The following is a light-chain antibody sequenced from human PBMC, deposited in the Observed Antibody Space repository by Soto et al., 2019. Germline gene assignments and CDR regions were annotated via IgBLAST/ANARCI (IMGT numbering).Light chain of an antibody. Sequence: QSVLTQPSSVSGAPGQRVTISCTGSSSNIGAGYDVHWYQQLPGTAPKLLIYGNSNRPSGVPDRFSGSKSGTSASLAITGLQAEDEANYYCPSYDSSLSGWVFGGGTKVTVL. CDR2: GNS. V-gene: IGLV1-40*01. J-gene: IGLJ3*02. CDR3: PSYDSSLSGWV. CDR1: SSNIGAGYD.